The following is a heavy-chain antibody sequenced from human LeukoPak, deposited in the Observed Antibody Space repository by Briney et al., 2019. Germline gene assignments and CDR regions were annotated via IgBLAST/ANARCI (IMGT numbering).Heavy chain of an antibody. CDR1: GFIFSSYE. Sequence: PGGSLRLSCAASGFIFSSYEMNWVRQASGKGLEWISFIDSSGTTVFYADSVKGRFTISRDNAKNSLYLEMNSLRAEDTAVYYCARDSPTSTRYNWFDPWGQGTLVTVSS. D-gene: IGHD5/OR15-5a*01. CDR3: ARDSPTSTRYNWFDP. CDR2: IDSSGTTV. J-gene: IGHJ5*02. V-gene: IGHV3-48*03.